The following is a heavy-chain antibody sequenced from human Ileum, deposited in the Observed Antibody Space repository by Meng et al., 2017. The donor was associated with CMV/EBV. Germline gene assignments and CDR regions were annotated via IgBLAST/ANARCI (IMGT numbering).Heavy chain of an antibody. D-gene: IGHD3-10*01. V-gene: IGHV4-31*03. CDR1: GDSISGSSHY. J-gene: IGHJ5*02. CDR2: IYSSGSS. Sequence: SETLSLTCTVSGDSISGSSHYWTWIRQHPVKGLEWLAYIYSSGSSYYNPSLKSRVTISVDTSKNQFSLQLSSVTAAGTAVYYCAIGEVRGMFDPWGQGTLVTVSS. CDR3: AIGEVRGMFDP.